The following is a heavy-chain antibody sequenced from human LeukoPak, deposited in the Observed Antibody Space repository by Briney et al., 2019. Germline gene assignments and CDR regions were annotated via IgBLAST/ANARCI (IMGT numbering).Heavy chain of an antibody. Sequence: EASVKVSCKASGGPFSSYWMHWVRQAPGKGLVWVSRINSDGSSTSYADSVKGRFTISRDNAKNTLYLQMNSLRAEDTAVYYCARDQYGSGSYYSLFDYWGQGTLVTVSS. D-gene: IGHD3-10*01. CDR1: GGPFSSYW. CDR3: ARDQYGSGSYYSLFDY. J-gene: IGHJ4*02. V-gene: IGHV3-74*01. CDR2: INSDGSST.